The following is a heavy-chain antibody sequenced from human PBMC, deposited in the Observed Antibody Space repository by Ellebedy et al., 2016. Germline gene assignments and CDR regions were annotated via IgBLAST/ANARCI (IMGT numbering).Heavy chain of an antibody. V-gene: IGHV1-69*04. CDR3: ARDPPAWPDYAFDI. D-gene: IGHD3-3*01. CDR2: IIPILGIA. J-gene: IGHJ3*02. Sequence: ASVKVSCKASGGTFSSYAISWVRQAPGQGLEWMGRIIPILGIANYAQKFQGRVTITADKSTSTAYMELSSLRSEDTAVYYCARDPPAWPDYAFDIWGQGTMVTVSS. CDR1: GGTFSSYA.